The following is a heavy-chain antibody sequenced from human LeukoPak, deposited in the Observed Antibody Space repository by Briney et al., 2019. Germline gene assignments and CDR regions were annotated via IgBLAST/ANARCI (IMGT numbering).Heavy chain of an antibody. D-gene: IGHD6-13*01. J-gene: IGHJ5*02. CDR2: IYYSGST. Sequence: ASETLSLTCTVSGGSIGSYYWSWIRQPPGKGLEWIGYIYYSGSTNYNPSLKSRVTISVDTSKNQFSLKPSSVTAADTAVYYCASTPGIAATGTLWWFDPWGQGTLVTVSS. CDR1: GGSIGSYY. CDR3: ASTPGIAATGTLWWFDP. V-gene: IGHV4-59*01.